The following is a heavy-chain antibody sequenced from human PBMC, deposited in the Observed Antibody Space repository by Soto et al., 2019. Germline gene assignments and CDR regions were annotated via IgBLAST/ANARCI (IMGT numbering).Heavy chain of an antibody. CDR2: IFYDGYT. J-gene: IGHJ4*02. D-gene: IGHD6-13*01. Sequence: SKTLSLTRTVSGDAISGSPSFWGWIRQPPGKRLEWIGSIFYDGYTLYTPSLRSRVTISVDTSKNQFSLKLASVAAADTATYFCARLQAAVPHYWGQGTLVTVS. CDR3: ARLQAAVPHY. V-gene: IGHV4-39*01. CDR1: GDAISGSPSF.